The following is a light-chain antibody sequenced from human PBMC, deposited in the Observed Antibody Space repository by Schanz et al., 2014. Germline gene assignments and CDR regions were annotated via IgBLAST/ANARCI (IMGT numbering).Light chain of an antibody. CDR2: DAS. CDR1: QGISSA. Sequence: AIQLTQSPSSLSASVGDRVTITCRASQGISSALAWYQQKPGNTPKLLIYDASSLDTGVPSRFSGSGSGTDFALSISSLQPEGCATYYCQQFNIYPLTFGGGTKVEIK. V-gene: IGKV1-13*02. J-gene: IGKJ4*01. CDR3: QQFNIYPLT.